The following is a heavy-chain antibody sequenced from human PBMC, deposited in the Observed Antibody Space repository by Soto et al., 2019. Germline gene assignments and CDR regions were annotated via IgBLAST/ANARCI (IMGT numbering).Heavy chain of an antibody. Sequence: QVQLVESGGGVVQPGRSLRLSCAASGFTFSSYAMHWVRQAPGKGLEWVAVISYDGSNKYYADSVKGRFTISRDNSKNTLYLQMNSLRAEDTAVYYCARDRAPGFGHFDYWGQGTLVTVSS. CDR1: GFTFSSYA. V-gene: IGHV3-30-3*01. J-gene: IGHJ4*02. D-gene: IGHD3-10*01. CDR2: ISYDGSNK. CDR3: ARDRAPGFGHFDY.